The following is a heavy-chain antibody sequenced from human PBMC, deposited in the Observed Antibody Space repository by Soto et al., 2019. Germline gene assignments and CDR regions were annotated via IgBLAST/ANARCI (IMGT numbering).Heavy chain of an antibody. Sequence: GGSLRLSCAASGFTFSSYAMSWVRQAPWKGLEWVSTVTGTGSSTYYADSVKGRFTISRDNSRNTLFLQMNSLRAEDTAVYYCARDYYKYYDSSGYYRSPAYWGQGTLVTVSS. J-gene: IGHJ4*02. CDR2: VTGTGSST. CDR3: ARDYYKYYDSSGYYRSPAY. V-gene: IGHV3-23*01. D-gene: IGHD3-22*01. CDR1: GFTFSSYA.